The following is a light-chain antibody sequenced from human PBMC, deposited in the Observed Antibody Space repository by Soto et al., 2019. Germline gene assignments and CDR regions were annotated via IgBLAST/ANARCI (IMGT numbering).Light chain of an antibody. J-gene: IGKJ2*01. CDR3: QQVNSYALT. CDR1: QGIASG. V-gene: IGKV1-13*02. Sequence: AIQLTQSPSSLAASTGDRVTITCRASQGIASGLAWYQQKPGKAPKLLIQDASSLESGVPSRFSGSGSGTDFSITISSLQPEDFAINHCQQVNSYALTFGGGTKLEI. CDR2: DAS.